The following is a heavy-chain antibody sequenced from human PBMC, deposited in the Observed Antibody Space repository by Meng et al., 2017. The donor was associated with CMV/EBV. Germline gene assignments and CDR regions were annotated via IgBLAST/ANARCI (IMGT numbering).Heavy chain of an antibody. Sequence: SVKVYCKASGGTFSSYTISWVRQAPGQGLEWMGRIIPILGIANYAQKFQGRVTITADKSTSTAYMELSSLRSEDTAVYYCASYTEDIVVVPAAPDYYGMDVWGQGTTVTVSS. CDR2: IIPILGIA. J-gene: IGHJ6*02. V-gene: IGHV1-69*02. CDR3: ASYTEDIVVVPAAPDYYGMDV. CDR1: GGTFSSYT. D-gene: IGHD2-2*01.